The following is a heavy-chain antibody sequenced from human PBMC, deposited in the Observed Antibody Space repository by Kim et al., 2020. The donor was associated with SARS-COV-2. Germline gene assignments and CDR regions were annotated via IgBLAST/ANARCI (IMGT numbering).Heavy chain of an antibody. V-gene: IGHV4-39*01. CDR1: GGPISSRSYY. CDR2: IDCSVST. J-gene: IGHJ2*01. D-gene: IGHD4-17*01. CDR3: ASPATVATGWEFDL. Sequence: SETLSLTCTVSGGPISSRSYYGGWSRQPPEKGREWIGSIDCSVSTYYNPSLNSRVSISVDTSKNQFALNLNSVAAADTAVYYCASPATVATGWEFDLWG.